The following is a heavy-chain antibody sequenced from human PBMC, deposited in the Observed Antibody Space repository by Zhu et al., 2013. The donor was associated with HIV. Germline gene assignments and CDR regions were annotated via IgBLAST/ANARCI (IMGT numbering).Heavy chain of an antibody. CDR3: AGGYCSGGSCYRRERDYYYYYGMDV. CDR2: ISSSSSYI. D-gene: IGHD2-15*01. CDR1: GFTFSSYS. Sequence: EVQLVESGGGLVKPGGSLRLSCAASGFTFSSYSMNWVRQAPGKGLEWVSSISSSSSYIYYADSVKGRFTISRDNAKNSLYLQMNSLRAEDTAVYYCAGGYCSGGSCYRRERDYYYYYGMDVVGPRDHGHRLL. J-gene: IGHJ6*02. V-gene: IGHV3-21*01.